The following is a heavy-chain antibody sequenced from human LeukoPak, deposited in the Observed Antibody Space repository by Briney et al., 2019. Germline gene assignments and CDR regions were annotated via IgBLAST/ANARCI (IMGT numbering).Heavy chain of an antibody. J-gene: IGHJ4*02. D-gene: IGHD3-10*01. CDR3: ARDGSYWNY. CDR2: IKQDGSEK. CDR1: GFSFSNYW. Sequence: GGSLRLSCAASGFSFSNYWMTWVRQAPGKGLEWVANIKQDGSEKYYVDSVKGRFTISRDNANNSLYLQLNSLRGDDTAVYFWARDGSYWNYWGQGTLVTVSS. V-gene: IGHV3-7*01.